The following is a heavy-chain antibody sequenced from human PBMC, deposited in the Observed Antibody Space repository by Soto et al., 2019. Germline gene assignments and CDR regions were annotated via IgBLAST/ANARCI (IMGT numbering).Heavy chain of an antibody. CDR1: GGSISSYY. Sequence: SETLSLTCTVSGGSISSYYWSWIRQPPGKELEWIGYIYYSGSTNYNPSLKSRVTISVDTSKNQFSLKLSSVTAADTAVYYCARYNSYAIDYWGRGTLVTVSS. J-gene: IGHJ4*02. V-gene: IGHV4-59*01. CDR2: IYYSGST. CDR3: ARYNSYAIDY. D-gene: IGHD2-8*01.